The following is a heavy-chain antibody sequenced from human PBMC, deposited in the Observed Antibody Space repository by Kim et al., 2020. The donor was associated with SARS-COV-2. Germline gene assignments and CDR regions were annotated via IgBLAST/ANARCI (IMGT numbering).Heavy chain of an antibody. CDR1: GGSISSGGYY. J-gene: IGHJ6*02. D-gene: IGHD3-10*01. V-gene: IGHV4-31*03. CDR3: ARDRYYGSGSPGMSYYYGMDV. Sequence: SETLSLTCTVSGGSISSGGYYWSWIRQHPGKGLEWIGYIYYSGSTYYNPSLKSRVTISVDTSKNQFSLKLSSVTAADTAVYYCARDRYYGSGSPGMSYYYGMDVWGQGTPVTVSS. CDR2: IYYSGST.